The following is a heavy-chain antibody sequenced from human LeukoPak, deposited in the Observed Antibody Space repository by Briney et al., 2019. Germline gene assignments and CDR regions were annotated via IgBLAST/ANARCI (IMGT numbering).Heavy chain of an antibody. J-gene: IGHJ4*02. Sequence: PGGSLTLSCAASGFTFTSYWMTWVRQAPGKGLEWVANMRQDGSEKNYVDSVKGRFTISRDNAKKSLYLQMNSLRAEDTAVYFCARDTRGRFDYWGQGTLVTVSS. CDR2: MRQDGSEK. V-gene: IGHV3-7*01. CDR3: ARDTRGRFDY. CDR1: GFTFTSYW.